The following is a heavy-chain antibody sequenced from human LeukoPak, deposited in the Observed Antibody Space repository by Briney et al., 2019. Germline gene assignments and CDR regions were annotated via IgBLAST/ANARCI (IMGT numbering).Heavy chain of an antibody. CDR1: GGSSSGYY. D-gene: IGHD3-3*01. V-gene: IGHV4-34*01. J-gene: IGHJ6*02. CDR3: ARGRKERDYDFWSGLQQYYYYGMDV. Sequence: SETLSLTCAVYGGSSSGYYWSWIRQPPGKGLEWIGEINHSGSTNYNPSLKSRVTISVDTSKNQFSLKLSSVTAADTAVYYCARGRKERDYDFWSGLQQYYYYGMDVWGQGTTVTVSS. CDR2: INHSGST.